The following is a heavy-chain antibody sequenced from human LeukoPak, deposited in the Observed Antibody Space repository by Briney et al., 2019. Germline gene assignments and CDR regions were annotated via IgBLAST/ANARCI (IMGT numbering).Heavy chain of an antibody. Sequence: GGSLRLSCAASGFTFSSYAMSWVRQAPGKGLEWVSAISGSGGSTYYADSVKGRFTISRDNSKNTLYLQMNSQRAEDTAVYYCAKGSGSGSYPYLFDYWGQGTLVTVSS. CDR1: GFTFSSYA. J-gene: IGHJ4*02. CDR2: ISGSGGST. V-gene: IGHV3-23*01. D-gene: IGHD3-10*01. CDR3: AKGSGSGSYPYLFDY.